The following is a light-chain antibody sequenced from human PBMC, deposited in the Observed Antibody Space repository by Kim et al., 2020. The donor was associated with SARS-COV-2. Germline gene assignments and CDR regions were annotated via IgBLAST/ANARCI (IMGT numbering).Light chain of an antibody. Sequence: PWERATLSYRASQSVSSGYLAWYRQKPGQAPRLLIYGASTRATGIPDRFSATGSGTDFTLPISRLEPEDFAVYYCQQYYSSPLTFGGGTKVDIK. CDR1: QSVSSGY. CDR3: QQYYSSPLT. CDR2: GAS. J-gene: IGKJ4*01. V-gene: IGKV3-20*01.